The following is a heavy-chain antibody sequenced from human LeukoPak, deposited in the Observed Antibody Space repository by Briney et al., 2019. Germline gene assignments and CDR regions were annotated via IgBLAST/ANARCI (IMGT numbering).Heavy chain of an antibody. V-gene: IGHV1-2*06. Sequence: ASVKVSCKASGYTFTTFYMYWVRQAPGQGLEWMGRINPNSGGTNYAQKFQGRVTMTRDTSISTAYMELSRLRSDDTAVYYCAREWGLAYFDYWGQGTLVTVSS. CDR2: INPNSGGT. CDR3: AREWGLAYFDY. D-gene: IGHD3/OR15-3a*01. J-gene: IGHJ4*02. CDR1: GYTFTTFY.